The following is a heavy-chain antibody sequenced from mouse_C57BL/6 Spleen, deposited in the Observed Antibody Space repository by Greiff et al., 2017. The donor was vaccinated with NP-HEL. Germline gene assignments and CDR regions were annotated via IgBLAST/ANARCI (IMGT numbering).Heavy chain of an antibody. Sequence: EVKLVESGPGLVKPSQSLSLTCSVTGYSITSGYYWNWIRQFPGNKLEWMGYISYDGSNNYNPSLKNRIPITRDTSKNQFFLKLNSVTTEDTATYYCARGDDYDAWFAYWGQGTLVTVSA. D-gene: IGHD2-4*01. CDR3: ARGDDYDAWFAY. J-gene: IGHJ3*01. CDR1: GYSITSGYY. V-gene: IGHV3-6*01. CDR2: ISYDGSN.